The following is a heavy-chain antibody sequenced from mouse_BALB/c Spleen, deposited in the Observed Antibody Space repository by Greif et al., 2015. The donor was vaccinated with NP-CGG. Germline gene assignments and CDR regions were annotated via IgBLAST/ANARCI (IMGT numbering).Heavy chain of an antibody. D-gene: IGHD1-2*01. CDR1: HYPFISYY. CDR3: TRGRRRDLDF. J-gene: IGHJ2*01. V-gene: IGHV1S81*02. CDR2: ITASNGGA. Sequence: QVQLQQSLAEMVTPGASLKSSCKSCHYPFISYYFNWVNERPVQGLEWPGEITASNGGANLNERFKSKATLTVGRSPSTAYTQLSSLTSEDSAVYFCTRGRRRDLDFGGQGTTLTVSS.